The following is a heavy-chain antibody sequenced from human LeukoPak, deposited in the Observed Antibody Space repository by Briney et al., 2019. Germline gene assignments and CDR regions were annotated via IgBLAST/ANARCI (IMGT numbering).Heavy chain of an antibody. CDR3: ARGVNMVRGSYYYYYYGMDV. CDR2: IYHSGST. Sequence: SQTLSLTCAVSGGSISSGGYSWSWIRQPPGKGLEWIGYIYHSGSTYYNPSLKSRVTISVDRSKNQFSLKLSSVTAADTAVYCCARGVNMVRGSYYYYYYGMDVWGQGTTVTVSS. V-gene: IGHV4-30-2*01. J-gene: IGHJ6*02. CDR1: GGSISSGGYS. D-gene: IGHD3-10*01.